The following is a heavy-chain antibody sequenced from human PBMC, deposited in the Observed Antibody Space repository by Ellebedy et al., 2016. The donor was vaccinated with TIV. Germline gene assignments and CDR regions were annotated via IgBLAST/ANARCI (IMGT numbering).Heavy chain of an antibody. V-gene: IGHV4-59*01. J-gene: IGHJ4*02. CDR2: ISYSGNP. Sequence: SETLSLTCTVSGGSLSDYYWHWIRQPPGKGLEWLGYISYSGNPYYNPSLKSRLTMSIDRSKKQFSLSLSSATAADTAFYYCARSPFSHFEAYFDSWGQGTLVTVSS. CDR3: ARSPFSHFEAYFDS. CDR1: GGSLSDYY.